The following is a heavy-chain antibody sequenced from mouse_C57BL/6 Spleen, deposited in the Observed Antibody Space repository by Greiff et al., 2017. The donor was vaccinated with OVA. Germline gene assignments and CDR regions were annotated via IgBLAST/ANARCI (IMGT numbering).Heavy chain of an antibody. V-gene: IGHV1-26*01. Sequence: EVQLQQSGPELVKPGASVKISCKASGYTFTDYYMNWVKQSHGKSLEWIGDINPNNGGTSYNQKFKGKATLTVDESSSTAYMELRSLTSEDSAVYYCAREGTNWDVNYWGQGTTLTVSS. CDR2: INPNNGGT. CDR1: GYTFTDYY. J-gene: IGHJ2*01. D-gene: IGHD4-1*01. CDR3: AREGTNWDVNY.